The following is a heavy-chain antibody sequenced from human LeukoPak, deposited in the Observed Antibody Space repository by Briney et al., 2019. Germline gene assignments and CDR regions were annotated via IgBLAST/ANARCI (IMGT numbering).Heavy chain of an antibody. CDR2: IYTSGST. V-gene: IGHV4-61*02. D-gene: IGHD3-3*01. J-gene: IGHJ3*02. CDR3: AREALYDFDAFDI. Sequence: SETLSLTCTVSGGSISSGSYYWSWIRQPAGKGLEWIGRIYTSGSTNYNPSLKSRVTISVDTSKNQFSLKLSSVTAADTAVYYCAREALYDFDAFDIWGQGTMVTVSS. CDR1: GGSISSGSYY.